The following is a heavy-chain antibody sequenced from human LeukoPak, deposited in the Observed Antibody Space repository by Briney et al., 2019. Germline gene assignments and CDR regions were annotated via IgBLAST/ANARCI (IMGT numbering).Heavy chain of an antibody. CDR3: ARGYSSTSPRLDY. CDR2: INHSGST. J-gene: IGHJ4*02. V-gene: IGHV4-34*01. D-gene: IGHD2-2*01. CDR1: GGSISNGDHY. Sequence: SETLSLTCTVSGGSISNGDHYWSWIRQHPGKGLEWIGEINHSGSTNYNPSLKSRVTISVDTSKNQFSLKLSSVTAADTAVYYCARGYSSTSPRLDYWGQGTLVTVSS.